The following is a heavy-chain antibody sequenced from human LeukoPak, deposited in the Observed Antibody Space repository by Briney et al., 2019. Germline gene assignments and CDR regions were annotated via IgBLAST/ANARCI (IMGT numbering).Heavy chain of an antibody. D-gene: IGHD2-21*02. V-gene: IGHV5-51*01. CDR1: GYSFTSYW. CDR2: IYPGDSDT. CDR3: ARQPSDCGGGCYPLDY. Sequence: GESLKISCKGSGYSFTSYWIGWVRQMPGKGLEWMGIIYPGDSDTRYSPSFQGQVTISADKSITTAYLQCSSMKASDTAMYYCARQPSDCGGGCYPLDYWGQGTLVTVSS. J-gene: IGHJ4*02.